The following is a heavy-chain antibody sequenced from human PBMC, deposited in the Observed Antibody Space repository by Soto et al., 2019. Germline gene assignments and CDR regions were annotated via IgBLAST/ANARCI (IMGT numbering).Heavy chain of an antibody. CDR2: IWYDGSNK. CDR3: ARVAVAGTEDNSEFGY. D-gene: IGHD6-19*01. V-gene: IGHV3-33*01. CDR1: GFTFSSYG. J-gene: IGHJ4*02. Sequence: QVQLVESGGGVVQPGRSLRLSCAASGFTFSSYGMHWVRQAPGKGLEGVAVIWYDGSNKYYADSVKGRFTISRDNSKNTLYLQMNSLRAEDTAVYYCARVAVAGTEDNSEFGYWGQGTLVTVSS.